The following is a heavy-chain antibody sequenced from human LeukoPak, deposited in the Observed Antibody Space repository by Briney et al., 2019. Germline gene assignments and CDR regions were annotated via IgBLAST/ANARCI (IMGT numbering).Heavy chain of an antibody. CDR1: GHTFTSHD. CDR3: TREKDCADGICYED. D-gene: IGHD2-8*01. V-gene: IGHV1-8*01. CDR2: MSPKSGNT. J-gene: IGHJ4*02. Sequence: GASVNVSCKASGHTFTSHDINWVRQAPGLGLEWLGWMSPKSGNTGYAQKFQGRVTMTRDTSISTAYMELSSLRFDDTAVYFCTREKDCADGICYEDWGQGTLVTVSS.